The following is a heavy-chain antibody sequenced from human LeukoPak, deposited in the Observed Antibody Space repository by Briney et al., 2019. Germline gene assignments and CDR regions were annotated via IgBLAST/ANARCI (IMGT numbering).Heavy chain of an antibody. CDR3: AKVGYYDFWSGYFYGMDV. J-gene: IGHJ6*02. CDR2: ISGDETYT. V-gene: IGHV3-74*01. D-gene: IGHD3-3*01. CDR1: GFTFSSDF. Sequence: GSLSLSCVASGFTFSSDFMHWIRQAPGEGLMWVSQISGDETYTNYADSVKGRFTISRDNSKNTLYLQMNSLRAEDTAVYYCAKVGYYDFWSGYFYGMDVWGQGTTVTVSS.